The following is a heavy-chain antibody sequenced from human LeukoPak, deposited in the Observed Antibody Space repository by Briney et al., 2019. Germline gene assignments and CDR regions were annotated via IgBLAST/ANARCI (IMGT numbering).Heavy chain of an antibody. J-gene: IGHJ4*02. V-gene: IGHV1-2*02. Sequence: GASVKVSCKASGYTFTGYYMHWVRQAPGQGLEWMGWINPNSGDTYYTQTFQGRVTMTRDTSINTAYMGLSSLRSDDTAVYYCAKVHGQIYSGSYSLDYWGQGTLVTVSS. CDR3: AKVHGQIYSGSYSLDY. D-gene: IGHD1-26*01. CDR2: INPNSGDT. CDR1: GYTFTGYY.